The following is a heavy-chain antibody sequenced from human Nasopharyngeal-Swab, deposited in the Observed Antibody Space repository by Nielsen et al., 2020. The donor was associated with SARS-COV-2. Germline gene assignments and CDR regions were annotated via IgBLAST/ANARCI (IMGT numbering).Heavy chain of an antibody. J-gene: IGHJ6*03. CDR2: INHSGST. D-gene: IGHD2-2*01. V-gene: IGHV4-34*01. CDR1: GGSFSGYY. CDR3: ARGKEGVVPAALGMVFYYYYYMDV. Sequence: SETLSLTCAVYGGSFSGYYWSWIRRPPGKGLEWIGEINHSGSTNYNPSLKSRVTISVDTSKNQFSLKLSSVTAADTAVYYCARGKEGVVPAALGMVFYYYYYMDVWGKGTTVTVSS.